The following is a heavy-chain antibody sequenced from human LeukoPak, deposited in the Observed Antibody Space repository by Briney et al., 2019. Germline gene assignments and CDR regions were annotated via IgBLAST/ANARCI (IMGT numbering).Heavy chain of an antibody. J-gene: IGHJ4*02. D-gene: IGHD3-10*01. CDR2: IIPILGIA. CDR3: ARALITMVRGGPLDY. Sequence: SVKVSCKASGYTFTGYYMHWVRQAPGQGLEWMGRIIPILGIANYAQKFQGRVTITADKSTSTAYMELSSLRSEDTAVYYCARALITMVRGGPLDYWGQGTLVTVSS. V-gene: IGHV1-69*04. CDR1: GYTFTGYY.